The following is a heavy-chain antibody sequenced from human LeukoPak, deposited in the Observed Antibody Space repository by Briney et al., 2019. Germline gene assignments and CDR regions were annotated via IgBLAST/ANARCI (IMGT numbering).Heavy chain of an antibody. D-gene: IGHD2-15*01. CDR3: AREGSGHFDY. V-gene: IGHV4-31*03. Sequence: SQTLSLTCTVSGGSISSGGYYWSWIRQHPGKGLEWIGYIYYSGSTYYNPSLKSRVTISVDTSKNQFSLKLSSVTAADTAVYYCAREGSGHFDYWGQGTLVTVSS. CDR1: GGSISSGGYY. J-gene: IGHJ4*02. CDR2: IYYSGST.